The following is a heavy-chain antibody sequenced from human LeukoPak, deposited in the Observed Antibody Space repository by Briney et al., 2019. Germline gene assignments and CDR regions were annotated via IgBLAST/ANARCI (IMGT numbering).Heavy chain of an antibody. CDR3: ARDRFRQQLFPVDV. D-gene: IGHD6-13*01. CDR1: GFTFSSYG. V-gene: IGHV3-33*01. J-gene: IGHJ6*02. CDR2: IWYDGSNK. Sequence: GGSLRLSCAASGFTFSSYGMHWVRQAPGKGLEWVAVIWYDGSNKYYADSVKGRFTISRDNSKNTLYLQMNSLRAEDTAVYYCARDRFRQQLFPVDVWGQGTTVTVSS.